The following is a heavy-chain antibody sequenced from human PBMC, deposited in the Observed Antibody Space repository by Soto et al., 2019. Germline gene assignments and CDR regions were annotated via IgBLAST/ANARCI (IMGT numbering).Heavy chain of an antibody. V-gene: IGHV4-34*01. D-gene: IGHD3-3*01. Sequence: QVQLQQWGAGLLKPSETLSLTCAVYSGSFSGYYWNWIRQPPGKGLEWIGEINHSGSTNYSPSLKRRVTISVDTSKKQFSLKLSSVTAADTAVYYCARVGSDFWSGSRPARHDMDVWGKGTTVTVSS. J-gene: IGHJ6*03. CDR3: ARVGSDFWSGSRPARHDMDV. CDR2: INHSGST. CDR1: SGSFSGYY.